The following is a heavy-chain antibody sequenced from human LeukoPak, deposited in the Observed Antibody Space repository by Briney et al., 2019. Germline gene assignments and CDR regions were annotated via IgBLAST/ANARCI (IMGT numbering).Heavy chain of an antibody. J-gene: IGHJ4*02. D-gene: IGHD3-10*01. V-gene: IGHV1-2*04. CDR2: INPNSGGT. Sequence: GASVKVSCKASGYTFTSYYMHWVRQAPGQGLEWMGWINPNSGGTNYAQKFQGWVTMTRDTSISTAYMELSRLRSDDTAVYYCAREPQYGSGSYYSFDYWGQGTLVTVSS. CDR3: AREPQYGSGSYYSFDY. CDR1: GYTFTSYY.